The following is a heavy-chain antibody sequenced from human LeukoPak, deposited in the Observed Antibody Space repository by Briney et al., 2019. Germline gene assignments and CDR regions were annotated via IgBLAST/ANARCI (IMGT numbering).Heavy chain of an antibody. CDR1: GFTFSSYE. CDR2: ISRSGSTI. CDR3: ARGSGVSEFDY. V-gene: IGHV3-48*03. Sequence: GGSLRLSCAASGFTFSSYEMNWVRQAPGKGLEWVSYISRSGSTIYYADSVKGRFTISRDNAKNSLYLQMNSLRAEDTAVYYCARGSGVSEFDYWGQGTLVTVSS. J-gene: IGHJ4*02. D-gene: IGHD6-13*01.